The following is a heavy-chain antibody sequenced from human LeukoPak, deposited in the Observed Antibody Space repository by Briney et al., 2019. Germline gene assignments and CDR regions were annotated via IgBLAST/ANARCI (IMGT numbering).Heavy chain of an antibody. V-gene: IGHV4-34*01. CDR3: ARGYYDYVWGSYRYSTVIFDY. Sequence: SETLSLTCAVPGGSFSGYLWSWLRQPPGKGLEWVGEINYNGEITNYNPSLKSRVTISVDTSKNQFSLKLSSVTAADTAVYYCARGYYDYVWGSYRYSTVIFDYWGQGTLVTVSS. J-gene: IGHJ4*02. CDR2: INYNGEIT. D-gene: IGHD3-16*02. CDR1: GGSFSGYL.